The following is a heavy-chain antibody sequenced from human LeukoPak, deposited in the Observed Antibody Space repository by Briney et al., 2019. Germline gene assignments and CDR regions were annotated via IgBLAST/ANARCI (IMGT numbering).Heavy chain of an antibody. CDR2: VSVSGGST. V-gene: IGHV3-23*01. CDR1: EFDFSFYW. Sequence: GGSLRLSCAASEFDFSFYWMAWVRQAPGKGLEWVSAVSVSGGSTYYADSVKGRFTISRDNSKNTLYLQMNSLRAEDTAVYYCARDFSGYYRHHFDYWGQGTLVTVSS. CDR3: ARDFSGYYRHHFDY. D-gene: IGHD3-22*01. J-gene: IGHJ4*02.